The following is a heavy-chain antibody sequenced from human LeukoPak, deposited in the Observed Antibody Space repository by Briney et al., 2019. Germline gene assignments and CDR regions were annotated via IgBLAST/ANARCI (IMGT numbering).Heavy chain of an antibody. CDR2: IRQDGSQK. V-gene: IGHV3-7*01. CDR1: GFTFSSYW. D-gene: IGHD5-24*01. CDR3: ARLSAGDGYNKIKYYFDY. J-gene: IGHJ4*02. Sequence: GGSLRLSCAASGFTFSSYWMSWVRQAPGKGLEWVATIRQDGSQKYYVDSVKGRFTISRDNAKNSLYLQMNSLRAEDTAVYYCARLSAGDGYNKIKYYFDYWGQGTLVTVSS.